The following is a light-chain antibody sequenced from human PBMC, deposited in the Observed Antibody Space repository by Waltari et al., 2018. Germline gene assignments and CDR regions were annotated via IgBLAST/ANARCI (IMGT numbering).Light chain of an antibody. Sequence: DIQMTQSPSSLSASIGDRVLITCRASQTVTSDLHWYQQRPGKPPKLLIYSASTLQRGVSSRFSGSGSGTDFTLTINNLQPDDFATYFCQQNYAFPFTFGQGTKLDMK. CDR3: QQNYAFPFT. J-gene: IGKJ2*01. CDR2: SAS. V-gene: IGKV1-39*01. CDR1: QTVTSD.